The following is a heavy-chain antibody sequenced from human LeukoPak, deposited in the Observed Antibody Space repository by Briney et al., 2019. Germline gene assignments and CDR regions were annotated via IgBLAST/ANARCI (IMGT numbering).Heavy chain of an antibody. Sequence: PGGSLRLSCAASGFTFSSYWMSWVRQAPGKGLEWVANIKQDGSEKYYVDSVKGRFTISRDNAKNSLYLQMNSLRAEDTAVYYCARDRKEMGDYYMDVWGKGTTVTISS. V-gene: IGHV3-7*01. CDR2: IKQDGSEK. CDR1: GFTFSSYW. J-gene: IGHJ6*03. D-gene: IGHD5-24*01. CDR3: ARDRKEMGDYYMDV.